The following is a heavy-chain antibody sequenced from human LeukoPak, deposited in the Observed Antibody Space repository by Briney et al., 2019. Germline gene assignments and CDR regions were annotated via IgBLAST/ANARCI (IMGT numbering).Heavy chain of an antibody. D-gene: IGHD2-8*01. CDR3: AKMVREFYTISYYFDY. Sequence: PGGFLRLSCAVSGFTFSSYAMNWVRQAPGKGLEGVSGISGSGAGTYYADSVKGRFTISRDNSKNTLYLQMNSLRAEDTAVYYCAKMVREFYTISYYFDYWGQGTLVTVSS. CDR1: GFTFSSYA. CDR2: ISGSGAGT. J-gene: IGHJ4*02. V-gene: IGHV3-23*01.